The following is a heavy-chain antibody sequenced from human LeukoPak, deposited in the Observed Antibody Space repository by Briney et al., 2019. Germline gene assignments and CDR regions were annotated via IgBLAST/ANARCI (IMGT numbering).Heavy chain of an antibody. D-gene: IGHD2-21*01. V-gene: IGHV1-2*02. CDR1: GYSFTDYY. CDR3: ARADRLDGGPYLIGP. J-gene: IGHJ5*02. Sequence: ASVKVSCKTSGYSFTDYYMHWVRQAPGQGLEWMGWINPKSGGTSSAQKFQGRVTKTRDTSITTVYMEVSWLTSDDTAIYYCARADRLDGGPYLIGPWGQGTLVTVSS. CDR2: INPKSGGT.